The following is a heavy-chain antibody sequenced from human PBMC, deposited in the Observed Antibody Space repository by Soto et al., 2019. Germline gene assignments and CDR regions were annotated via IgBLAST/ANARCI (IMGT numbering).Heavy chain of an antibody. CDR3: ARGGAARPYYYSGMDV. J-gene: IGHJ6*02. D-gene: IGHD6-6*01. CDR1: GYTFTGYY. V-gene: IGHV1-2*04. CDR2: INPNSGGT. Sequence: QVQLVQSGAEVKKPGASVKVSCKASGYTFTGYYMHWVRQAPGQGLEWMGWINPNSGGTNYAQKFQGWVTMTRDTSISTAYMELSRLRSDDTAVYHCARGGAARPYYYSGMDVWGQGTTVTVSS.